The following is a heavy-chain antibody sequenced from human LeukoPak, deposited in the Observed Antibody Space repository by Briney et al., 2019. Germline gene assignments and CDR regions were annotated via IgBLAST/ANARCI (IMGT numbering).Heavy chain of an antibody. CDR1: GGSIGSYY. D-gene: IGHD1-26*01. V-gene: IGHV4-4*07. J-gene: IGHJ4*02. Sequence: SETLSLTCSVSGGSIGSYYWSWIRQPAGKGLEWIGRIYSSGITNYNPSLTSRVTMSVDTSKNQFSLKLNPVTAADTAFYYCARVRSGSYYFDYWGQGTLVTVSS. CDR3: ARVRSGSYYFDY. CDR2: IYSSGIT.